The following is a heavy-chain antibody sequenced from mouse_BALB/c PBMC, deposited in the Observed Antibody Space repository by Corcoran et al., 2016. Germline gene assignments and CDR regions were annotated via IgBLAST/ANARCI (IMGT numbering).Heavy chain of an antibody. V-gene: IGHV1S136*01. D-gene: IGHD2-1*01. CDR2: IYPYNDGT. J-gene: IGHJ2*01. CDR1: GYTFTTYV. Sequence: EVQLQQSGPELVKPGASVKMSCKASGYTFTTYVMHWVLQKPGQGLEWIGYIYPYNDGTSYNETFKGKATLTSDKSSSTAYIVLSSLISEDSAVYYCAREVPGGNPVDYGGQGTTLTVSS. CDR3: AREVPGGNPVDY.